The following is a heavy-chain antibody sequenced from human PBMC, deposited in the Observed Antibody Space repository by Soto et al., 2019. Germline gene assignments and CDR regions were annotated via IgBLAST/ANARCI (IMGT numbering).Heavy chain of an antibody. CDR1: GFTFSSHT. CDR3: ARDLERATIFGVVDY. CDR2: ISSSSSYI. D-gene: IGHD3-3*01. J-gene: IGHJ4*02. V-gene: IGHV3-21*01. Sequence: PGGSLRLSCAASGFTFSSHTMNWVRQAPGKGLEWVSSISSSSSYIYYADSLKGRFTISRDNAKNSLYLQMNSLRAEDTAVYYCARDLERATIFGVVDYWGQGTLVTVSS.